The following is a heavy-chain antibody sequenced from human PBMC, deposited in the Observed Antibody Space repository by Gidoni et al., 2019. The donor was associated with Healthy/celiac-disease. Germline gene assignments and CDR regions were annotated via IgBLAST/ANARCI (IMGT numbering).Heavy chain of an antibody. V-gene: IGHV4-59*08. CDR2: IYYSGST. Sequence: GLEWIGYIYYSGSTNYNPSLKSRVTISVDTSKNQFSLKLSSVTAADTAVYYCARHRDTAQGSYWYFDLWGRGTLVTVSS. CDR3: ARHRDTAQGSYWYFDL. D-gene: IGHD5-18*01. J-gene: IGHJ2*01.